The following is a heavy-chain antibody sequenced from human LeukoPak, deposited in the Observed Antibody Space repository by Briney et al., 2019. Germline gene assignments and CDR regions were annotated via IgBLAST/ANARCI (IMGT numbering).Heavy chain of an antibody. Sequence: PSETLSLTCTVSGGSISSYYWSWIRQPPGKGLEWIGYISYSGSTNYNPSLKSRVTISVDTSKNQFSLRLTSVTAADTAVYYCARVESVVTTTRMGFDYWGQGTVVTVSS. CDR2: ISYSGST. CDR3: ARVESVVTTTRMGFDY. CDR1: GGSISSYY. V-gene: IGHV4-59*01. J-gene: IGHJ4*02. D-gene: IGHD2-21*02.